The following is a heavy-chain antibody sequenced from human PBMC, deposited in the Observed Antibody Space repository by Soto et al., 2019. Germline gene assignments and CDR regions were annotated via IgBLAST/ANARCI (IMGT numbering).Heavy chain of an antibody. V-gene: IGHV1-18*01. J-gene: IGHJ4*02. Sequence: QVRLVQSEAEVRKPGASVKVSCKASGCIFATYGFTWVRQAPGQGLEWMGWISGYNDNIKYAEKFQGRVTLTTDASTSSAYMELRSLRSDDTAVYYCARDWATSNGLNFDYWGQGTLVTVSS. CDR2: ISGYNDNI. CDR3: ARDWATSNGLNFDY. D-gene: IGHD2-8*01. CDR1: GCIFATYG.